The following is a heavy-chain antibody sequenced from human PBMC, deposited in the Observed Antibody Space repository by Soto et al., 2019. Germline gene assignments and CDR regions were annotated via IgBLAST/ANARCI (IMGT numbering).Heavy chain of an antibody. CDR2: ISPDGNNK. V-gene: IGHV3-30*18. CDR3: AKRFSSSWSIEN. CDR1: GFIFTTYG. Sequence: PGGSLRLSCAASGFIFTTYGMHWVRQAPGKGLEWVAIISPDGNNKYDADSVKGRFTISRDNSKNTLYLQMNSLRVEDTAVYYCAKRFSSSWSIENWGQGALVTVSS. D-gene: IGHD6-13*01. J-gene: IGHJ4*02.